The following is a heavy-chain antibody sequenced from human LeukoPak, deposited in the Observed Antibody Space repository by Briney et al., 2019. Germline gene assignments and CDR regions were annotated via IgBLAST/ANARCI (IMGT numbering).Heavy chain of an antibody. V-gene: IGHV3-23*01. CDR3: AKAIGGYSYGY. Sequence: PGGSLRLSCAASGFTFSSYAMSWVRQAPGKGLGWVSAISGSGGSTYYADSVKGRFTISRDNSKNTLYLQMNSLRAEDTALYYCAKAIGGYSYGYWGQGTLLTVSS. D-gene: IGHD5-18*01. J-gene: IGHJ4*02. CDR2: ISGSGGST. CDR1: GFTFSSYA.